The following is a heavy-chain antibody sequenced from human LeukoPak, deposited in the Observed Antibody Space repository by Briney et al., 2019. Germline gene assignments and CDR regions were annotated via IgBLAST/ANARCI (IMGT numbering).Heavy chain of an antibody. D-gene: IGHD3-10*01. CDR1: GFTFSSYT. CDR2: ISSHGGST. V-gene: IGHV3-64D*06. Sequence: PGGSLRLSCLVSGFTFSSYTMHWVRQAPGKRLEYISAISSHGGSTYYADSVKGSFAISRDNSTNTLYLPMSSLRVEDTAVYYCVKDRWADYYGSGTYFDSWGQGTLVTVSS. CDR3: VKDRWADYYGSGTYFDS. J-gene: IGHJ4*02.